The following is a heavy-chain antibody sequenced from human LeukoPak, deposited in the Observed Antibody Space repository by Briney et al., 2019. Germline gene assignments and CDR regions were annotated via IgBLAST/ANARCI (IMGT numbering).Heavy chain of an antibody. CDR1: GFTFSSYG. D-gene: IGHD6-13*01. J-gene: IGHJ4*02. CDR2: IRYDGSNK. Sequence: GGSLRLSCAASGFTFSSYGMHWVRQAPGKGLEWVAFIRYDGSNKYYADSVKGRFTISRDNSKNTLYLQMNSLRAEDTAVYYCAKDGLAAAAGLDYWGQGTLVTVSS. CDR3: AKDGLAAAAGLDY. V-gene: IGHV3-30*02.